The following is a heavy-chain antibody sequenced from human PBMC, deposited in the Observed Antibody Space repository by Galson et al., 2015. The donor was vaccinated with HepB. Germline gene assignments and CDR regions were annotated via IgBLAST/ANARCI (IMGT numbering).Heavy chain of an antibody. CDR1: GFTFRAYW. J-gene: IGHJ4*02. D-gene: IGHD3-10*01. V-gene: IGHV3-7*01. CDR3: ARNTHYQTFDS. Sequence: SLRLSCAASGFTFRAYWMDWVRQAPGKGLEWVANMNTDGSVTNYVGSVRGRFTISRNNAKSSFYLQMNALRVEDTAVYYCARNTHYQTFDSRGQGTLVSVSS. CDR2: MNTDGSVT.